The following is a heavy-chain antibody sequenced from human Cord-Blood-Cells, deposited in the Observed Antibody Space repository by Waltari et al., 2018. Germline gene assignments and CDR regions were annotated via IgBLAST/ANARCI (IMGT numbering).Heavy chain of an antibody. D-gene: IGHD2-8*01. Sequence: QVQLVESGGGVVQPGGSLRLSCAASGFTFSSYGMHWGRQAPGKGLGWGGFIRYDGSNKYYEDSVKGRFTIARENSKNTLYLQMNSLRAEDTAVYYCAKAMGGGFDYWGQGTLVTVSS. CDR3: AKAMGGGFDY. CDR2: IRYDGSNK. J-gene: IGHJ4*02. CDR1: GFTFSSYG. V-gene: IGHV3-30*02.